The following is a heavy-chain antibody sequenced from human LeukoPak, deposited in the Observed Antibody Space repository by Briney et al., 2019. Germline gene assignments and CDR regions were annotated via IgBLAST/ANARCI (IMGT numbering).Heavy chain of an antibody. CDR1: GFTFSSYA. CDR2: ISGSGGST. Sequence: GGSLRLSCAASGFTFSSYAMSWVRQAPGKGLEWVSAISGSGGSTYYADSVKGRFTISRGNSKNTLYLQMNSLRAEDTAVYYCAKGRVPAARSNYYYYMDVWGKGTTVTVSS. J-gene: IGHJ6*03. D-gene: IGHD2-2*01. CDR3: AKGRVPAARSNYYYYMDV. V-gene: IGHV3-23*01.